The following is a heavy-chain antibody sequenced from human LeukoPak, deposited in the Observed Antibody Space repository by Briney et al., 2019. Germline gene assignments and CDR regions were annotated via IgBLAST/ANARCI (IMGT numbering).Heavy chain of an antibody. J-gene: IGHJ1*01. V-gene: IGHV3-7*01. D-gene: IGHD3-10*01. CDR3: AIQKADLITMVRGIIAF. CDR1: GFTFSSFW. CDR2: IKPDGTEN. Sequence: GGSLRLSCAASGFTFSSFWMTWVRQAPGKGLEWVANIKPDGTENYYVVSVKGRFTISRDNAKNSLYLQMNGLRAEDTAVYYCAIQKADLITMVRGIIAFWGQGTLVTVSS.